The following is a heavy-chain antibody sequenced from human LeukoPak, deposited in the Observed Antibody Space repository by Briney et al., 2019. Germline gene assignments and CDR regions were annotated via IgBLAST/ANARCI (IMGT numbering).Heavy chain of an antibody. CDR1: GGTFSSYT. Sequence: SVKVSCTASGGTFSSYTISWVRQAPGQGLEWMGRIIPTLGIANYAQKFQGRVTITADKSTSTAYMELSSLRSEDTAVYYCARVMGHSGYERYYYYGMDVWGQGTTVTVSS. V-gene: IGHV1-69*02. D-gene: IGHD5-12*01. CDR2: IIPTLGIA. CDR3: ARVMGHSGYERYYYYGMDV. J-gene: IGHJ6*02.